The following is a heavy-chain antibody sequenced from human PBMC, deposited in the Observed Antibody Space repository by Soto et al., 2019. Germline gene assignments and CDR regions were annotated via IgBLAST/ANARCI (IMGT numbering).Heavy chain of an antibody. Sequence: EVQLLESGGGLIQPGWSLRLSCAASGFTFRNYGMSWVRQAPGKGLEWVSATSKTGTATWYADSVKDRVTISRGNSNNIRFLQMTSLRVEDTATSYCAKETTITGLADSWGQGTLFNVS. D-gene: IGHD7-27*01. CDR2: TSKTGTAT. V-gene: IGHV3-23*01. CDR1: GFTFRNYG. CDR3: AKETTITGLADS. J-gene: IGHJ4*02.